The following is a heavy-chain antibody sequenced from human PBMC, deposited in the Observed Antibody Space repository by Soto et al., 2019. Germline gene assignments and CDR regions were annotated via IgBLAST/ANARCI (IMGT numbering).Heavy chain of an antibody. J-gene: IGHJ5*02. CDR2: ISGSGGTTYT. Sequence: GGSLRLSCAASGFTFSSYAMSWVRQAPGKGLEWVSAISGSGGTTYTYYADSVNGRFTISRDNSKNTVFLQMSSLRTEDTAVYYCAKSLAVAAGWFDPWGQGALVTVSS. CDR1: GFTFSSYA. D-gene: IGHD6-19*01. CDR3: AKSLAVAAGWFDP. V-gene: IGHV3-23*01.